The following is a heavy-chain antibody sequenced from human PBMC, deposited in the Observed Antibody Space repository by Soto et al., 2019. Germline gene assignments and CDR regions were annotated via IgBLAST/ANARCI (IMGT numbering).Heavy chain of an antibody. J-gene: IGHJ3*02. D-gene: IGHD3-22*01. V-gene: IGHV1-24*01. CDR2: FDPEDGET. CDR1: GYTLTELS. Sequence: ASVKVSCKVSGYTLTELSMHWVRQAPGKGLEWMGGFDPEDGETIYALKFQGRVTMTEDTSTDTAYMELSSLRSEDTAVYYCATPKITYYYDSSGPRDASDIWGQGTMVTVSS. CDR3: ATPKITYYYDSSGPRDASDI.